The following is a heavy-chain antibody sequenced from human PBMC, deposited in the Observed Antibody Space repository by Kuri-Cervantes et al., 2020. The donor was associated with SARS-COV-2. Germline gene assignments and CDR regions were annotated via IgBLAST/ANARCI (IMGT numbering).Heavy chain of an antibody. CDR1: GFTFSSYA. Sequence: GESLKISCAASGFTFSSYAMSWVRQAPGKGLEWVGFIRSKAYGGTTEYAASVKGRFTISRDDSKSIAYLQMNSLKTEDTAVYYCTSQGPGDSSGYSFPGFDYWGQGTRVTVSS. J-gene: IGHJ4*02. D-gene: IGHD3-22*01. V-gene: IGHV3-49*04. CDR3: TSQGPGDSSGYSFPGFDY. CDR2: IRSKAYGGTT.